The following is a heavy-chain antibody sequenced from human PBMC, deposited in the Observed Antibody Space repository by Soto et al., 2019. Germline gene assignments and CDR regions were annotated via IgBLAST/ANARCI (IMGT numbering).Heavy chain of an antibody. CDR3: ARGDYFADYYGMDV. V-gene: IGHV4-61*01. CDR2: IYYSGST. D-gene: IGHD4-17*01. J-gene: IGHJ6*02. CDR1: GGSVSSGSYY. Sequence: PSETLSLTCTVSGGSVSSGSYYWSWIRQPPGKGLEWIGYIYYSGSTNYNPSLKSRVTISVDTSKNQFSLKLSSVTAADTAVYYCARGDYFADYYGMDVWGQGTAVTVSS.